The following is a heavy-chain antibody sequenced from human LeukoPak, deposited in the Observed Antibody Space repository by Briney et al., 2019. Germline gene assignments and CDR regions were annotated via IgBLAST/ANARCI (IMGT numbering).Heavy chain of an antibody. Sequence: GALVKVSCTPSVYTFTSYGISWVRQAPGQGRECMGWISAYNGNTNYAQKLQGRVTMTTDTSTSTAYMELRSRRSDDTAVYGCERAPDAGTVDYWGQGTPATVSS. D-gene: IGHD6-13*01. CDR2: ISAYNGNT. CDR3: ERAPDAGTVDY. J-gene: IGHJ4*02. CDR1: VYTFTSYG. V-gene: IGHV1-18*01.